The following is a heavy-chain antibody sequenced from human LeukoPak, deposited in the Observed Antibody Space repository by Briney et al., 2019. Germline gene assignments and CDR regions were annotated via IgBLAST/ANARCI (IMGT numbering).Heavy chain of an antibody. J-gene: IGHJ4*02. CDR1: GFTFSSYA. Sequence: GGSLRLSCAAAGFTFSSYAMSWVRQAPGKGLEWVSAISGSGGSTYYADPVKGRFTISRDNSKNTLYLQMNSLRAEDTAVYYCAKAFNYDSTYWGQGVLVTVSS. CDR3: AKAFNYDSTY. V-gene: IGHV3-23*01. CDR2: ISGSGGST. D-gene: IGHD3-22*01.